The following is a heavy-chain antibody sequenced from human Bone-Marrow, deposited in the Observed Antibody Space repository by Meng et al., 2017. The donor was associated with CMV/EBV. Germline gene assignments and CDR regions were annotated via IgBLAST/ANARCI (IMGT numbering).Heavy chain of an antibody. CDR3: ARESSSSGWLRR. CDR1: GFTFSSYW. Sequence: GESLKISCAASGFTFSSYWMHWVRQAPGKGLVWVSRINSDGSSTSYADSVKGRFTISRDNAKNTLYLQMNSLRAEDTAVYYCARESSSSGWLRRWGQGTLVTVSS. V-gene: IGHV3-74*01. CDR2: INSDGSST. J-gene: IGHJ4*02. D-gene: IGHD6-19*01.